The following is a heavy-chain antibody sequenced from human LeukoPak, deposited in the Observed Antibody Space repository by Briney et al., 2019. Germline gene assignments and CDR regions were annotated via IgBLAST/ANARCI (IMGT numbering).Heavy chain of an antibody. V-gene: IGHV3-33*01. CDR2: IWFDGSNK. CDR1: GFTFSNYG. Sequence: PGRSLRLSCAASGFTFSNYGMHWVRQTPGKGLEWVAVIWFDGSNKYYADSVKGRFTISRDKSKNTLYLQTNSLRAEDTAVYYCVGGDYKYFQYWGQGTLVTVSS. CDR3: VGGDYKYFQY. D-gene: IGHD4-17*01. J-gene: IGHJ1*01.